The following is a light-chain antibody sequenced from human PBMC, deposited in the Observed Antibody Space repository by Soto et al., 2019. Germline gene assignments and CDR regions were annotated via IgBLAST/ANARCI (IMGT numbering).Light chain of an antibody. CDR2: DAS. CDR1: QSISSW. CDR3: QQYNYEWT. Sequence: DIQMTQSPSTLSASVGDRVTITCRASQSISSWLAWYQQKPGKAPNLLIYDASSLESGVPSRFSGSGSGTEFPLTISSLQPDYFATYYCQQYNYEWTFGQGTKGDI. J-gene: IGKJ1*01. V-gene: IGKV1-5*01.